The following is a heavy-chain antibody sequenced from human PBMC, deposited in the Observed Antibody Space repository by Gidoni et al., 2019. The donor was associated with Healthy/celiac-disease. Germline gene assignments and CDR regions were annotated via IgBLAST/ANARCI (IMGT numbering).Heavy chain of an antibody. CDR1: GGSFSGYY. V-gene: IGHV4-34*01. D-gene: IGHD5-18*01. CDR3: ARGAPQRGYSYAQANWFDP. Sequence: QVQLQQWGAGLLKPSETLSLTCAVYGGSFSGYYWSWIRQPPGKGLEWIGEINHSGSTNYNPSLKSRVTISVDTSKNQFSLKLSSVTAADTAVYYCARGAPQRGYSYAQANWFDPWGQGTLVTVSS. J-gene: IGHJ5*02. CDR2: INHSGST.